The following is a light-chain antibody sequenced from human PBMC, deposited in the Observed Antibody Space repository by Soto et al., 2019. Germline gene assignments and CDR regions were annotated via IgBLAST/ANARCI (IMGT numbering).Light chain of an antibody. CDR3: AAWDDSLNGFV. CDR2: LDN. CDR1: RSNIGAHT. J-gene: IGLJ1*01. Sequence: QSVLTQPPSASGTPGQRVTISCSGSRSNIGAHTVNWYQQLPGTAPKLLIHLDNQRPSGVPDRFSSSKSGTSASLAISGLQSEDAADFYCAAWDDSLNGFVFGSGTKVTVL. V-gene: IGLV1-44*01.